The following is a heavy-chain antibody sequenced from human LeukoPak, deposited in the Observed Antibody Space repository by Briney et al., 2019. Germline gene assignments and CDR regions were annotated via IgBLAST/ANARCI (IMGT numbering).Heavy chain of an antibody. CDR3: AGGSMRWGVSKLDP. V-gene: IGHV4-34*01. Sequence: PSETLSLTCAVYGGSFSGYYWSWIRQPPGKGLEWIGEINHSGSTNYNPSLKSRVTISVDTSKNQFSLKLSSVTAADTAVYYCAGGSMRWGVSKLDPWGQGTLVTVSS. J-gene: IGHJ5*02. D-gene: IGHD1-26*01. CDR1: GGSFSGYY. CDR2: INHSGST.